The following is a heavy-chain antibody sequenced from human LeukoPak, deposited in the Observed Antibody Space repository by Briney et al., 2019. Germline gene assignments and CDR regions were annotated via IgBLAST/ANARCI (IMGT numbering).Heavy chain of an antibody. J-gene: IGHJ4*02. CDR2: ISGSGGST. D-gene: IGHD3-10*01. Sequence: AGGSLRLSCAASGFTFSSYAMSWVRQAPGKGLEWVSAISGSGGSTYYADSVKGRFTISRDNSKNTLYLQMNSLRAEDTAVYYCAKDHNIQWFGELSPSDDYWGQGTLVTVSS. CDR3: AKDHNIQWFGELSPSDDY. CDR1: GFTFSSYA. V-gene: IGHV3-23*01.